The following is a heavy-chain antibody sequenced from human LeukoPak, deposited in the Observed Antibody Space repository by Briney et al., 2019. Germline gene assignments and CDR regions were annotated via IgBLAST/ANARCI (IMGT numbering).Heavy chain of an antibody. CDR2: IYYSGST. J-gene: IGHJ4*02. CDR1: GGSISSYY. CDR3: ARRYCSGGSCYYFYFDY. Sequence: SETLSLTCTVSGGSISSYYWSWIRQPPGKGLEWIGYIYYSGSTKYNPSLKSRVAISVDTSKNQFSLKLSSVTAVDTAVYYCARRYCSGGSCYYFYFDYWGQGTLVTVSS. V-gene: IGHV4-59*01. D-gene: IGHD2-15*01.